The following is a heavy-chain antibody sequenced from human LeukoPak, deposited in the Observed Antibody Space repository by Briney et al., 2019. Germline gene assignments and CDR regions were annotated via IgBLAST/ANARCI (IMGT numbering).Heavy chain of an antibody. V-gene: IGHV1-2*02. CDR3: ASVGSWVWFGESFDY. J-gene: IGHJ4*02. D-gene: IGHD3-10*01. Sequence: GASVKVSCKASGYTFTGYYMHWVRQAPGQGLEWMGWINPNSGGTNYAQKFQGRVTMTRDTSISTAYMELSRLRSDDTAVYYCASVGSWVWFGESFDYWGQGTLVTVSS. CDR2: INPNSGGT. CDR1: GYTFTGYY.